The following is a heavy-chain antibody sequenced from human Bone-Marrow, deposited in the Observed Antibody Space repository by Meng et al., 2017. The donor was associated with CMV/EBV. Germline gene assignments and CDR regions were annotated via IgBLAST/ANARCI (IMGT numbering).Heavy chain of an antibody. V-gene: IGHV1-2*02. D-gene: IGHD4-17*01. CDR3: ARTTYGDYTEY. CDR2: INPKSGGT. CDR1: GGTFSSYA. J-gene: IGHJ4*02. Sequence: ASVKVSCKASGGTFSSYAISWVRQAPGQGLEWMGWINPKSGGTNYAQKFQGRVTMTRDTSSSTAHMELSRLTSDDTAVYYCARTTYGDYTEYWGQGTLVTVSS.